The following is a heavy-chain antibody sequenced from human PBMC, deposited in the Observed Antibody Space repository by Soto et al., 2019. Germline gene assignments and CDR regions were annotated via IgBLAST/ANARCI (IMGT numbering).Heavy chain of an antibody. D-gene: IGHD2-15*01. V-gene: IGHV1-2*02. CDR1: GYTFTGYY. CDR2: INPNSGGT. CDR3: ARDGRYCSGGSCYPNWLDP. J-gene: IGHJ5*02. Sequence: ASVKVSCKASGYTFTGYYMHWVRQAPGQGLEWMGWINPNSGGTNYAQKFQGRVTMTRDTSISTAYMELSRMRSDDTAVYYCARDGRYCSGGSCYPNWLDPWGQGTRVTVSS.